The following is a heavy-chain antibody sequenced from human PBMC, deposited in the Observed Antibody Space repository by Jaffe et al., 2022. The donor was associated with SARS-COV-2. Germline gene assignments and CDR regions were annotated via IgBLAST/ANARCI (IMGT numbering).Heavy chain of an antibody. CDR3: ARGPRTAAAAGTAYFYYYMDV. Sequence: QVQLVQSGSELKKPGASVKISCRASGYTLNTHTLNWVRQAPGQGLEWMGWINTDTRTPTYAQGFTGRFVFALDTSASTAYLQISGLKVDDTAVYFCARGPRTAAAAGTAYFYYYMDVWGKGTTVTVSS. V-gene: IGHV7-4-1*02. J-gene: IGHJ6*03. CDR2: INTDTRTP. D-gene: IGHD6-13*01. CDR1: GYTLNTHT.